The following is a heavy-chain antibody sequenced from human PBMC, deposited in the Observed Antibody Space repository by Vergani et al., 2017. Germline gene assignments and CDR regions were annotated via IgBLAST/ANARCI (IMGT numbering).Heavy chain of an antibody. V-gene: IGHV3-33*08. J-gene: IGHJ5*02. Sequence: QVRLVESGGGVVQPGRSLRLSCAASGFTFSSYGMHWVRQAPGKGLEWVAVIWYDGSNKYYADSVKGRFTISRDNSKNTLYLQMNSLRAEDTAVYYCARDLLLWFGELSRGGFDPWGQGTLVTVSS. CDR2: IWYDGSNK. CDR1: GFTFSSYG. CDR3: ARDLLLWFGELSRGGFDP. D-gene: IGHD3-10*01.